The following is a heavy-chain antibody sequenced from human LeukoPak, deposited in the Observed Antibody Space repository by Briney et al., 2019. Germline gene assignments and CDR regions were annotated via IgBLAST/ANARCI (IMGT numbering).Heavy chain of an antibody. Sequence: GGSLRLSCAASGFSFSFSSMNWVRQAPGKGLEWVSSINSGSDHKHYAGSVKGRFTVSRDNAKNSLYLQMNSLRAEDTAVYYCARVFSYYYDSSDPSMVWGQGTMVTVSS. D-gene: IGHD3-22*01. J-gene: IGHJ3*01. V-gene: IGHV3-21*01. CDR2: INSGSDHK. CDR3: ARVFSYYYDSSDPSMV. CDR1: GFSFSFSS.